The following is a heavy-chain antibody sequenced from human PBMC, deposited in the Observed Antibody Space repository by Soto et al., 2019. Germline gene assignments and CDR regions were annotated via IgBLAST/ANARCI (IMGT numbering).Heavy chain of an antibody. V-gene: IGHV4-4*07. J-gene: IGHJ4*02. Sequence: SETLSLTCTVAGGSISGFYWSWVRQPAGKGLEWIGRIYSSGTTKYNPSLRNRVTMSVDTSTDQYSLNLASMTAADTAVYFCARGPFCGDDCYFDVWGQGTQVTV. CDR2: IYSSGTT. D-gene: IGHD2-21*02. CDR3: ARGPFCGDDCYFDV. CDR1: GGSISGFY.